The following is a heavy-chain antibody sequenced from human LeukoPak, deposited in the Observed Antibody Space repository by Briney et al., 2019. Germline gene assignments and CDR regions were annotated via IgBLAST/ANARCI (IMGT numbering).Heavy chain of an antibody. V-gene: IGHV3-21*01. D-gene: IGHD3/OR15-3a*01. CDR1: GFTFSSYA. Sequence: GGSLRLSCAASGFTFSSYAMSWVRQAPGKGLEWVSSISSSSRYIYYADSVKGRFTISRDNAKNSLYLQMNSLRAEDTAVYYCARDWTPHYFDYWGQGTLVTVSS. CDR3: ARDWTPHYFDY. J-gene: IGHJ4*02. CDR2: ISSSSRYI.